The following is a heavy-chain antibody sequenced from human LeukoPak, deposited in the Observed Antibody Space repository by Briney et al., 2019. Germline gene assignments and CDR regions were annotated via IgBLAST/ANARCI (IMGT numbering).Heavy chain of an antibody. V-gene: IGHV3-23*01. CDR3: AKGASFYYDSSGDY. CDR1: GFTFSSYA. D-gene: IGHD3-22*01. J-gene: IGHJ4*02. CDR2: ISGSGGST. Sequence: GGSLRPSCAASGFTFSSYAMSWVRQAPGKGLEWGSAISGSGGSTYYADSVKGRFTISRDNSKNTLYLQMNSLRAEDTAVYYCAKGASFYYDSSGDYWGQGTLVTVSS.